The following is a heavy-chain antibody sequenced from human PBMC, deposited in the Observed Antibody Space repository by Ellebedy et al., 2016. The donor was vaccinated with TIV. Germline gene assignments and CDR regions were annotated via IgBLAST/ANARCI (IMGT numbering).Heavy chain of an antibody. CDR3: ARDGAYGDYSPGYYGMDV. J-gene: IGHJ6*02. D-gene: IGHD3-22*01. CDR2: ISWNSNYI. Sequence: GGSLRLSCAASGFTFDDFAMHWVRQAPGKGLEWVSGISWNSNYIGYADSVKGRFTISRDNAKNSLFLRMNTLRVEDTAVYHCARDGAYGDYSPGYYGMDVWGQGTTVTVSS. CDR1: GFTFDDFA. V-gene: IGHV3-9*01.